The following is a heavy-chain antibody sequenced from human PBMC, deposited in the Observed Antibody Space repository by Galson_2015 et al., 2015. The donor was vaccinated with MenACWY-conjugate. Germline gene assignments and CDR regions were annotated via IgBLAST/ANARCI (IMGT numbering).Heavy chain of an antibody. CDR2: ISAYNGNT. CDR3: ARGDYGDSDY. J-gene: IGHJ4*02. Sequence: SVKVSCKASGGTFSSYTISWVRQAPVQGLEWMGWISAYNGNTNYAQKLQGRVTMTTDTSTSTAYMELRSLRSDDTAVYYCARGDYGDSDYWGQGTLVTVSS. CDR1: GGTFSSYT. V-gene: IGHV1-18*01. D-gene: IGHD4-17*01.